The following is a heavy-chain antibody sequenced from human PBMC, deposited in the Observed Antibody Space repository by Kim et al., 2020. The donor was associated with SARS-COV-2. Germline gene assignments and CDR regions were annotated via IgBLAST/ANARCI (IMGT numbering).Heavy chain of an antibody. Sequence: SETLSLTCAVYGGSFSGYYWSWIRQPPGKGLEWIGEINHSGSTNYNPSLKSRVTISVDTSKNQFSLKLSSVTAADTAVYYCARGRGPLVYCSSTSCYGGGYYYMDVWGKGTTVTVSS. CDR3: ARGRGPLVYCSSTSCYGGGYYYMDV. V-gene: IGHV4-34*01. CDR1: GGSFSGYY. J-gene: IGHJ6*03. D-gene: IGHD2-2*01. CDR2: INHSGST.